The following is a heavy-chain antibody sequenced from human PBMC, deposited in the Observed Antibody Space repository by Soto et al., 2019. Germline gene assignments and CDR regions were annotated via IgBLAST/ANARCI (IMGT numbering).Heavy chain of an antibody. CDR2: INPAGGTT. D-gene: IGHD1-7*01. CDR1: GCSFTRYF. V-gene: IGHV1-46*01. J-gene: IGHJ4*02. Sequence: ASVKVSCKASGCSFTRYFMHWVRQAPGQGLEWMGLINPAGGTTSYAQKFQGRVTMTRDTSTSTVYMEVISLTSEDTAIYYCARDGTFDYWGQGTLVTAPQ. CDR3: ARDGTFDY.